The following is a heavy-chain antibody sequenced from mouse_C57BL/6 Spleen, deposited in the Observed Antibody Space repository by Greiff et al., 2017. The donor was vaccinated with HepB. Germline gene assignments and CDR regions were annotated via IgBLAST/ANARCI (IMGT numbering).Heavy chain of an antibody. Sequence: EVKLQESGPGLVKPSQSLSLTCSVPGYSITSGYYWNWIRQFPGNKLEWMGYISYDGSNNYNPSLKNRISITRDTSKNQFFLKLNSVTTEDTATYYCARAYYSNYFDYWGQGTTHTVSS. V-gene: IGHV3-6*01. D-gene: IGHD2-5*01. J-gene: IGHJ2*01. CDR3: ARAYYSNYFDY. CDR1: GYSITSGYY. CDR2: ISYDGSN.